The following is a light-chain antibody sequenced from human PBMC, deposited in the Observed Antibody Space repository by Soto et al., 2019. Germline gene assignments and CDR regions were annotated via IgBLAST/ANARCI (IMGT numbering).Light chain of an antibody. CDR1: SSDIGGYNY. CDR2: EVS. V-gene: IGLV2-14*01. Sequence: QSALTQPASVSGSPGQSITISCTGTSSDIGGYNYVSWYQHHPGKVPKLMIYEVSNRPSRVSNRFSGSKSGNTASLTISGLQAEDEADYYCSSFTTISTLVFGTGTKVTVL. J-gene: IGLJ1*01. CDR3: SSFTTISTLV.